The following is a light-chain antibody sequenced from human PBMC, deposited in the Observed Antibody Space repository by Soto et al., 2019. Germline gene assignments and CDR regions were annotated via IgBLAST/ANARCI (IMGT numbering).Light chain of an antibody. Sequence: EIVLTQSPATLSLSPGERATLSCRASQSVSSYFAWYQQKPGQAPRLLIYDASNRATGIPARFSGSGSGTGFTLTIGSLEPEDFAVYYCQQRGNWPLTFGQGTKVEIK. CDR1: QSVSSY. CDR2: DAS. J-gene: IGKJ1*01. CDR3: QQRGNWPLT. V-gene: IGKV3-11*01.